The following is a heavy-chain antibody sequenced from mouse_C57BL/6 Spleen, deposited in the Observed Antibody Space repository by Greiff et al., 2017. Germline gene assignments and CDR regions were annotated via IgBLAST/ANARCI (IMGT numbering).Heavy chain of an antibody. CDR2: IYPGDGDT. CDR1: GYAFSSSW. CDR3: ASPPGGFAY. Sequence: VMLVESGPELVKPGASVKISCKASGYAFSSSWMNWVKQRPGKGLEWIGRIYPGDGDTNYNGKFKGKATLTADKSSSTAYMQLSSLTSEDSAVYFCASPPGGFAYWGQGTLVTVSA. V-gene: IGHV1-82*01. J-gene: IGHJ3*01.